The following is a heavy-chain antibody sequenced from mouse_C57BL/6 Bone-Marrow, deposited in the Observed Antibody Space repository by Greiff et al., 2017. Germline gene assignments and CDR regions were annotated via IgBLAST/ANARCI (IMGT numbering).Heavy chain of an antibody. CDR1: GFTFSSYA. CDR2: ISSGGDYI. CDR3: TAVYYGNPWYFDV. V-gene: IGHV5-9-1*02. J-gene: IGHJ1*03. Sequence: EVKLMESGEGLVKPGGSLKLSCAASGFTFSSYAMSWVRQTPEKRLEWVAYISSGGDYIYYADTVKGRFTISSDNARNTLYLQMSSLKSEDTAMYYCTAVYYGNPWYFDVWGTGTTVTVSS. D-gene: IGHD2-1*01.